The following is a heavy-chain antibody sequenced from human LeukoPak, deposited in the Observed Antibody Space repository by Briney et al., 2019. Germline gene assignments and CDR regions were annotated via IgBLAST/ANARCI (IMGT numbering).Heavy chain of an antibody. CDR2: INPNGDT. D-gene: IGHD6-25*01. J-gene: IGHJ5*02. CDR3: ATEGGPAATRGLLSNLFDP. CDR1: GNIFTDYY. Sequence: ASVTASCKTSGNIFTDYYMHWVRQAPGQGLEWMGWINPNGDTNYAQKFQGRVPMTRDTSISTAYMEMSRLTSDDTAVYYCATEGGPAATRGLLSNLFDPWGQGTLVTVSS. V-gene: IGHV1-2*02.